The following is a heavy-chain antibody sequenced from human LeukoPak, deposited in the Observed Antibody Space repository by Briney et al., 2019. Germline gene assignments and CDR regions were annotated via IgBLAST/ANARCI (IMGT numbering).Heavy chain of an antibody. J-gene: IGHJ3*02. CDR3: ASDIPPWGGDAFDI. CDR2: IYSGGST. Sequence: PGGSLRLSCAASGFTVSSNYMSWVRQAPGKGLEWVSVIYSGGSTYYADSVKGRFTISRDNSKNTLYLQMNSLRAEDTAVYYCASDIPPWGGDAFDIWGQGTLVTVSS. CDR1: GFTVSSNY. D-gene: IGHD2-2*02. V-gene: IGHV3-53*01.